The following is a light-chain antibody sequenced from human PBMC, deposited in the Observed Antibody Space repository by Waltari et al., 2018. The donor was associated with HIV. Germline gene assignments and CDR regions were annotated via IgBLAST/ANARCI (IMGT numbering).Light chain of an antibody. Sequence: QSALTQPRSVSGSPGQSVTISCTGTSRAVGGYNSVSGYQQHPGKAPKLMIYDVSKRPSGVPDRFSGSKSGNTASLTISGLQAEDEADYYCCSYAGIYTFLFGGGTKLTVL. V-gene: IGLV2-11*01. J-gene: IGLJ2*01. CDR1: SRAVGGYNS. CDR3: CSYAGIYTFL. CDR2: DVS.